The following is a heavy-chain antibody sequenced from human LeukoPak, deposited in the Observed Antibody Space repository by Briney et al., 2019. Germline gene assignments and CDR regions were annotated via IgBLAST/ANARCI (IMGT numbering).Heavy chain of an antibody. D-gene: IGHD5-18*01. J-gene: IGHJ3*02. CDR1: GFTFDDYA. CDR2: ISWNSGSI. CDR3: AKDHTAMGWGSLDI. V-gene: IGHV3-9*01. Sequence: GGSLRLSCAASGFTFDDYAMHWVRQAPGKGLEWVSGISWNSGSIGYADSVKGRFTISRDNAKNSLYLQMNSLRAEDTALYYCAKDHTAMGWGSLDIWGQGTMVTVSS.